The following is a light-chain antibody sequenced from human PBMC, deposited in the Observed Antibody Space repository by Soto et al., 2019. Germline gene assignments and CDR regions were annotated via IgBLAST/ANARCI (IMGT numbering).Light chain of an antibody. CDR2: RAS. CDR1: QSINNYF. CDR3: QQYTNAPRT. V-gene: IGKV3-20*01. J-gene: IGKJ1*01. Sequence: EIVLTQSPGTLSLSPGETATLSCRASQSINNYFLAWHQQRPGQAPRLLIFRASQRASGIPDRFRGSGSGTDFTLTNTRLEPEDFAVYYCQQYTNAPRTFGQGTKVEIK.